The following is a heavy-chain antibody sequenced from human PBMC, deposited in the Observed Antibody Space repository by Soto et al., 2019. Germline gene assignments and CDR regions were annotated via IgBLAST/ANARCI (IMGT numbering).Heavy chain of an antibody. D-gene: IGHD2-2*01. CDR1: GYTFTSYD. Sequence: ASVKVSCKASGYTFTSYDINWVRQATGQGLEWMGWMNPNTGHTGYAQEFQGRVTMTRDTSMSTAYMELTSLRSEDTAVYYCARAMRYCSSTSCSLMDYWGQGTLVTVST. CDR2: MNPNTGHT. CDR3: ARAMRYCSSTSCSLMDY. V-gene: IGHV1-8*01. J-gene: IGHJ4*02.